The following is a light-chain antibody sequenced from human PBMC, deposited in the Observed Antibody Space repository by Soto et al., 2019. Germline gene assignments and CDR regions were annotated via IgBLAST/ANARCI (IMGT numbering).Light chain of an antibody. J-gene: IGKJ4*01. CDR3: QQYNTYPLT. Sequence: DIQMTQSPSTLSASVGDRVTITCRASQSISTWLAWYQQKPGKAPKLLIYKASSLEGGVPSRFSGSGSGKEFNITVSSLQPDDFATYYCQQYNTYPLTFGGGTKVDIK. CDR2: KAS. V-gene: IGKV1-5*03. CDR1: QSISTW.